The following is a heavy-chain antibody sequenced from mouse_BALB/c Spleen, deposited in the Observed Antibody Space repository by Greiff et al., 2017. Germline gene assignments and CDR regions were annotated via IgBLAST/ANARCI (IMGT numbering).Heavy chain of an antibody. Sequence: EVQGVESGGGLVKPGGSLKLSCAASGFTFSDYYMYWVRQTPEKRLEWVATISDGGSYTYYPDSVKGRFTISRDNAKNNLYLQMSSLKSEDTAMYYCATELRLRPFAYWGQGTLVTVSA. CDR1: GFTFSDYY. CDR3: ATELRLRPFAY. V-gene: IGHV5-4*02. D-gene: IGHD1-2*01. J-gene: IGHJ3*01. CDR2: ISDGGSYT.